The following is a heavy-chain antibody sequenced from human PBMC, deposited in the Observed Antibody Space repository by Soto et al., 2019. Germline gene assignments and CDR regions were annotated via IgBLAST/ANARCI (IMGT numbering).Heavy chain of an antibody. CDR3: ARDTGSYYGDVDYYYYGMDV. CDR1: GDSINNYY. J-gene: IGHJ6*02. CDR2: IYYTGNS. Sequence: PSETLSLTCTVSGDSINNYYWNWIRQAPGKGLEWIGYIYYTGNSDYNPSLKSRVSISVDTSKNHFSLKLSSVTAADTAVYYCARDTGSYYGDVDYYYYGMDVWGQGTTVTVSS. D-gene: IGHD4-17*01. V-gene: IGHV4-59*01.